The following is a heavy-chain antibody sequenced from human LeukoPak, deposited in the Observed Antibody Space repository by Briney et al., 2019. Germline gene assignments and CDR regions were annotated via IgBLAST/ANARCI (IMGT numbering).Heavy chain of an antibody. Sequence: GGSLRLSCAASRFTFDEYGMSWVRQAPGKGLEWVSSINWNGGRTVYTDSVKGRFTISRDNAKNSLYLQMNSLRAEDTALYYCAREGDAFDIWGQGTMVTVSS. CDR2: INWNGGRT. CDR1: RFTFDEYG. CDR3: AREGDAFDI. J-gene: IGHJ3*02. V-gene: IGHV3-20*04.